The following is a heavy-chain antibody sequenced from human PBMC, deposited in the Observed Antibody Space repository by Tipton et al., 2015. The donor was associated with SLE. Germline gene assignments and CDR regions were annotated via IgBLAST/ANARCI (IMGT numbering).Heavy chain of an antibody. CDR1: GCSISSSSYY. V-gene: IGHV4-39*01. D-gene: IGHD4-17*01. J-gene: IGHJ4*02. Sequence: TLSLTCTVSGCSISSSSYYWGWIRQPPGKGLEWIGEINHSGSTNYNPSLKSRVTISVDTSKNQFSLKLSSVTAADTAVYYCARQGWSLRFDYWGQGTLVTVSS. CDR3: ARQGWSLRFDY. CDR2: INHSGST.